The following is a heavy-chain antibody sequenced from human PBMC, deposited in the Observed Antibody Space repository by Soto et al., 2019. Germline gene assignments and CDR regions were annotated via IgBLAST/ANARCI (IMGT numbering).Heavy chain of an antibody. CDR1: GLTFSSYS. CDR2: ISSSSSYI. D-gene: IGHD2-2*01. Sequence: GGSLRLSCAASGLTFSSYSMNWVRQAPGKGLEWVSSISSSSSYIYYADSVKGRFTISRDNAKNSLYLQMNSLRAEDTAVYYCARAVVPAATSGGWYFDLWGRGTLVTVSS. CDR3: ARAVVPAATSGGWYFDL. J-gene: IGHJ2*01. V-gene: IGHV3-21*01.